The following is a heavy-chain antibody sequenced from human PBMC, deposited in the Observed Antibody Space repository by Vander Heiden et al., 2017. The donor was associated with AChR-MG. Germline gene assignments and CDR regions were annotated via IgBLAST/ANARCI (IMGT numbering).Heavy chain of an antibody. CDR2: IYWDDDK. D-gene: IGHD6-13*01. V-gene: IGHV2-5*02. Sequence: QITLKESGPTLVKPTQSLTLPCTFSGFSLRTSGVRVGWIRQPPGKALEWLALIYWDDDKRYSPSLKSRLTITKDTSKNQVVLTMTNMDPVDTATYYCAHRQTGIAKYYFDYWGQGTLVTVSS. J-gene: IGHJ4*02. CDR3: AHRQTGIAKYYFDY. CDR1: GFSLRTSGVR.